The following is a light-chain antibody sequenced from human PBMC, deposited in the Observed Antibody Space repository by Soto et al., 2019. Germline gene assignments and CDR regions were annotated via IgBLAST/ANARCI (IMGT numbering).Light chain of an antibody. Sequence: AIQLTQSPSSLSASVGDRVTITCRASQDIRGALAWYQQKPGKAPKILLYDVFTLESGVPSRFSGSGSGTDFTLTISSLQPVDFATYYCQQFNSYPITFGQGTRLEIK. CDR1: QDIRGA. V-gene: IGKV1-13*02. J-gene: IGKJ5*01. CDR3: QQFNSYPIT. CDR2: DVF.